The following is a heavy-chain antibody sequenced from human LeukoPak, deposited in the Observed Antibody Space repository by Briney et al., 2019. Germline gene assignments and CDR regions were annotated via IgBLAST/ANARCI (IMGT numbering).Heavy chain of an antibody. CDR3: ARDMDTGPDLFDY. CDR1: GYTFTGYY. CDR2: INPNSGDT. J-gene: IGHJ4*02. Sequence: ASVKVSCKASGYTFTGYYLHWERQAPGQGLGWMGLINPNSGDTDYAQNFQGRVTMATDTSISTAYLDLSRLRSDDTAVYYCARDMDTGPDLFDYWGQGTLVTVSS. V-gene: IGHV1-2*02. D-gene: IGHD5-18*01.